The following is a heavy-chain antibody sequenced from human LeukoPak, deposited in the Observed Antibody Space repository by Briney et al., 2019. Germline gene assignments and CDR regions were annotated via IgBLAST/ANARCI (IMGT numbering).Heavy chain of an antibody. CDR2: INTNTGNP. D-gene: IGHD6-19*01. CDR3: ATDLKKGDSGCFDY. CDR1: GYTFTSYA. J-gene: IGHJ4*02. V-gene: IGHV7-4-1*02. Sequence: GASVKVSFKASGYTFTSYAMNWVRQAPGQGLEWMGWINTNTGNPTYAQGFTGRFVFSLDTSVSTAYLHISSLEAEDTAIYYCATDLKKGDSGCFDYWGQGTLVTVSS.